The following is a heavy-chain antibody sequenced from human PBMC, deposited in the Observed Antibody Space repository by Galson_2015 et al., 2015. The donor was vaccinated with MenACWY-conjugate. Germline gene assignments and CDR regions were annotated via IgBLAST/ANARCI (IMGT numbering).Heavy chain of an antibody. V-gene: IGHV3-74*01. Sequence: SLRLSCAASEFTFSKHWMHWVRQAPGKGLEWVSRIKGDGSSTSYADSVKGRFTISRDNAKNTLYLQMNSLRAEDTAVYYCVRGFDIWGQGTMVTVSS. CDR2: IKGDGSST. J-gene: IGHJ3*02. CDR3: VRGFDI. CDR1: EFTFSKHW.